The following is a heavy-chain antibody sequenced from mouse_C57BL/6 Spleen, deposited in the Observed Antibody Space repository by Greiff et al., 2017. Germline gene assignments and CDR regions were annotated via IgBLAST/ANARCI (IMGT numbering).Heavy chain of an antibody. CDR2: ISSGSSTI. CDR1: GFTFSDYG. CDR3: ARPDYYGSSYGGFAY. V-gene: IGHV5-17*01. D-gene: IGHD1-1*01. Sequence: EVQLVESGGGLVKPGGSLKLSCAASGFTFSDYGMHWVRQAPEKGLAWVAYISSGSSTIYYADTVKGRFTISRDNAKNTLFLQMTSLRSEDTAMYYCARPDYYGSSYGGFAYWGQGTLVTVSA. J-gene: IGHJ3*01.